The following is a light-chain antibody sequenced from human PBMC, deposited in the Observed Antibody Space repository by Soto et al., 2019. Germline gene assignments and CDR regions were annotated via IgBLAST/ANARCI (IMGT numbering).Light chain of an antibody. CDR1: QSVSGY. V-gene: IGKV3-11*01. Sequence: EIVLTQSPATLSLSPGNRATLSCRASQSVSGYLAWYQQKPGQAPRLLIYDASNRATGIPARFSGSGSGTDFTLTISSLEPEDFAVYYCQQRSNWRGTFGQGTRLEIK. CDR3: QQRSNWRGT. CDR2: DAS. J-gene: IGKJ5*01.